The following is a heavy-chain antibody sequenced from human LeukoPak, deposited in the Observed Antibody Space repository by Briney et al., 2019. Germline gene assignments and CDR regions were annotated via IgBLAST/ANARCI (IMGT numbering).Heavy chain of an antibody. V-gene: IGHV4-34*01. CDR2: INHSGST. D-gene: IGHD5-12*01. CDR1: GGSFSGYY. J-gene: IGHJ4*02. CDR3: ARPASRERGRGYVRY. Sequence: SETLSLTCAVYGGSFSGYYWSWIRQSPGKGLEWIGEINHSGSTNYNPSLKSRVTISVDTSKNQFSLKLSSVTAADTAVYYCARPASRERGRGYVRYWGQGTLVTVSS.